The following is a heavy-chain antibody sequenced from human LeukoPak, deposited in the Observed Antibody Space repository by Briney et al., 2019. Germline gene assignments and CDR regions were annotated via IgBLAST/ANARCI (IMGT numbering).Heavy chain of an antibody. V-gene: IGHV3-23*01. CDR2: ISGSGGST. CDR1: RFTFSSYA. J-gene: IGHJ4*02. CDR3: AKTDGSSYTSFDY. D-gene: IGHD3-16*02. Sequence: GGSLRLSCAASRFTFSSYAMSWVRQAPGKGLEWVSAISGSGGSTYYADSVKGRFTISRDNSKNTLYLQMNSLRAEDTAVYYCAKTDGSSYTSFDYWGQGTLVTVSS.